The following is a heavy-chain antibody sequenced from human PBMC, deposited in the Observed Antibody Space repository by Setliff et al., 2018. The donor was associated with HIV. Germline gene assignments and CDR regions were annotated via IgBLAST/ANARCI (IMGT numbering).Heavy chain of an antibody. CDR3: ASGEYSSSWSFRRKNNWFDP. V-gene: IGHV1-2*06. Sequence: ASVKVSCKASGYTFTGYYMHWVRQAPGQGLEWMGRINPNSGGTNYAQKFQGRVTMTRDTSISTAYMELSRLGSDDTAVYYCASGEYSSSWSFRRKNNWFDPWGQGTLVTVSS. D-gene: IGHD6-13*01. CDR1: GYTFTGYY. J-gene: IGHJ5*02. CDR2: INPNSGGT.